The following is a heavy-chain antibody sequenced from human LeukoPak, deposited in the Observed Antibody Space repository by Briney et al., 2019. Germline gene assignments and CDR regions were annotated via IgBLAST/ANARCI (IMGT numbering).Heavy chain of an antibody. CDR3: ARPHHDYGDYSMPFDL. V-gene: IGHV4-30-4*01. CDR2: IYYSGST. CDR1: GGSISSGDYY. J-gene: IGHJ2*01. Sequence: SQTLSLTCTVSGGSISSGDYYWSWVRQPPGKGLEWIGYIYYSGSTFYNPSLKSRVTISVDTSKNQFSLKLSSVTAADTAVYYCARPHHDYGDYSMPFDLWGRGTLVTVSS. D-gene: IGHD4-17*01.